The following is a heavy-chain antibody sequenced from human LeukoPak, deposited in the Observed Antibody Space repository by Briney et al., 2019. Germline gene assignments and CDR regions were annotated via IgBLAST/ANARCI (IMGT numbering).Heavy chain of an antibody. V-gene: IGHV1-46*01. J-gene: IGHJ4*02. D-gene: IGHD6-13*01. CDR2: INPSGGST. CDR1: GYTFTSYY. CDR3: ARGGWQQLALDY. Sequence: ASVKVSCKASGYTFTSYYMHWVRQGPGQGLEWMGIINPSGGSTSYAQKLQGRVTMTTDTSTSTAYMELRSLRSDDTAVYYCARGGWQQLALDYWGQGTLVTVSS.